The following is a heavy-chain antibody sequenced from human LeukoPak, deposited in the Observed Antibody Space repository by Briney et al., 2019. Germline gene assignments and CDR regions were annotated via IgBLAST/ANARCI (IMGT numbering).Heavy chain of an antibody. CDR2: IYHSGST. J-gene: IGHJ5*02. V-gene: IGHV4-38-2*02. Sequence: MTSETLSLTCTVSGYSISSGYYWGWIRQPPGKGLEWIGSIYHSGSTNYNPSLKSRVTISVDTSKNQFSLKLRSVTAADTAVYYCARDSGTTGEVKFDPWGQGTLVTVSS. CDR3: ARDSGTTGEVKFDP. CDR1: GYSISSGYY. D-gene: IGHD3-10*01.